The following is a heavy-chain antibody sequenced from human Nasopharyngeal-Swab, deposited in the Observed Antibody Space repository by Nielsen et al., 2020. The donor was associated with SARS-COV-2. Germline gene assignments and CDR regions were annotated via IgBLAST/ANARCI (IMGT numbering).Heavy chain of an antibody. J-gene: IGHJ4*02. CDR2: LSQSGDRI. D-gene: IGHD6-13*01. CDR1: GFTFTDYF. CDR3: AKDLHWYGHDF. Sequence: GESLKISCVASGFTFTDYFMSWVRQVPGRGLEWVSSLSQSGDRIQYANSVKGRFTISRDNSKNTLYLQMDKLRDGDTALYYCAKDLHWYGHDFWGQGTLVTVSS. V-gene: IGHV3-23*01.